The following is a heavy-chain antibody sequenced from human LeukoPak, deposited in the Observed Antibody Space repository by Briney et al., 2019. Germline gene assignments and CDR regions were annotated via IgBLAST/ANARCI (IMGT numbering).Heavy chain of an antibody. Sequence: SETLSLTCTVSGDSISSYYWSWIRQPPGKGLEWIGYIYYSGSTNCNPSLKSRVTISVDTSKNQFSLKLSSVTAADTAVYYCARARGYSGYAYFDYWGQGTLDTVSS. CDR1: GDSISSYY. V-gene: IGHV4-59*01. CDR3: ARARGYSGYAYFDY. D-gene: IGHD5-12*01. J-gene: IGHJ4*02. CDR2: IYYSGST.